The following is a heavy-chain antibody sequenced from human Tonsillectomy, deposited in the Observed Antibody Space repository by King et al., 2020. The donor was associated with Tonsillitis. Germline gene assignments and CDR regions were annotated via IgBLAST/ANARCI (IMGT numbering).Heavy chain of an antibody. CDR2: FYYSGST. D-gene: IGHD3-3*01. CDR1: GGSISSYY. CDR3: ARDTLVFGGYYMDV. J-gene: IGHJ6*03. Sequence: LQLQESGPGLVKPSETLSLTCTVSGGSISSYYWSWIRQPPGKGLEWIGYFYYSGSTYYNPSLKSRVTISVDTSKNQFSLKLSSVTAADTAVYYCARDTLVFGGYYMDVWGKGTTVTVSS. V-gene: IGHV4-59*01.